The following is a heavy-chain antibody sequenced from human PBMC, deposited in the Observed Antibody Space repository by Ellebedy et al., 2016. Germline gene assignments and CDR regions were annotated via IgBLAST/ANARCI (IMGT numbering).Heavy chain of an antibody. CDR1: GFSVSNTY. CDR3: VRGCTNGECQPGGFDY. Sequence: GGSMRLSCAASGFSVSNTYMGWVRQAPGKGLDWVSVIYIAGSTYYVDSVKGRFTISRDNAKNTLYLQMNSLRADDTAVYYCVRGCTNGECQPGGFDYWGQGTLVTVSS. V-gene: IGHV3-53*01. D-gene: IGHD2-8*01. CDR2: IYIAGST. J-gene: IGHJ4*02.